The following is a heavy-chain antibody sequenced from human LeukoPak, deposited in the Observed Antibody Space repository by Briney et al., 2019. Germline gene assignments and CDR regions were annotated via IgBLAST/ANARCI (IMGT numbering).Heavy chain of an antibody. CDR2: IIPILGIA. Sequence: VASVKVSCKASGGTFSSYAISWVRQAPGQGLEWMGRIIPILGIANYAQKFQGRVTITADKSTSTAHMELSSLRPEDTAVYYCARRSSVYDSSGYYAFDIWGQGTMVTVSS. V-gene: IGHV1-69*04. D-gene: IGHD3-22*01. CDR1: GGTFSSYA. CDR3: ARRSSVYDSSGYYAFDI. J-gene: IGHJ3*02.